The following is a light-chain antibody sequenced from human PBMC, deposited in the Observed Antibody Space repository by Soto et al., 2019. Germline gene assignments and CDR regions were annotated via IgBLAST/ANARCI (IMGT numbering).Light chain of an antibody. CDR2: GAS. J-gene: IGKJ4*01. CDR3: LQYGISPLT. Sequence: EIVLTQSPGTLSLSPGERATLSCRASQSVSSSYLAWYQQKPGQAPRLLIYGASSRATGTPDRFSGSGSGTDFTLSISRLEPEDFAVYSCLQYGISPLTFGGGTKVEIK. CDR1: QSVSSSY. V-gene: IGKV3-20*01.